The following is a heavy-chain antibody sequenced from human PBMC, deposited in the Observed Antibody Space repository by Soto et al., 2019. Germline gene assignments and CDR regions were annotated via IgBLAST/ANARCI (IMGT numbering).Heavy chain of an antibody. D-gene: IGHD4-17*01. Sequence: QVQLVQSGAEVRKPGASVKVSCKASGYSFRNYGISWVRQAPGQGLEWMGWISTYSYNTHYAQNVQGRVTMTTDTFTTTAFMELRSLTSDDTAVYYRVRGFAPTEVNPDDSDIWGQGTMVTVSS. V-gene: IGHV1-18*01. CDR3: VRGFAPTEVNPDDSDI. CDR2: ISTYSYNT. J-gene: IGHJ3*02. CDR1: GYSFRNYG.